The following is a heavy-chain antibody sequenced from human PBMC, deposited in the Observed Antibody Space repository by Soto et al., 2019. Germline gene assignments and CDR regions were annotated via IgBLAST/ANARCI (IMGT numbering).Heavy chain of an antibody. V-gene: IGHV4-59*01. CDR2: IYYSGST. Sequence: SETLCLRCTLSGRSISSYYGSWIRQPPGKGLEWIGYIYYSGSTNYNPSLKSRVTISVDTSKNQFSLKLSSVTAADTAVYYCARLSSSQTYGMDVWGQGTTVTVSS. CDR3: ARLSSSQTYGMDV. J-gene: IGHJ6*02. CDR1: GRSISSYY. D-gene: IGHD6-13*01.